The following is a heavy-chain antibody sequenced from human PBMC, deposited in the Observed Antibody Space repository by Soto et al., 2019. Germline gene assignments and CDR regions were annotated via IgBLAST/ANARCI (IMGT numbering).Heavy chain of an antibody. D-gene: IGHD2-15*01. CDR3: AKGGGQLVVTSHFNF. V-gene: IGHV3-30*18. J-gene: IGHJ4*02. CDR1: GFTFSDYA. CDR2: VSHDGRNT. Sequence: VQLVESGGGVVQPGRSLRLSCAASGFTFSDYAMHWVRQAPGKGLEWVAVVSHDGRNTHYADSVKGRFTISRDSSKNKVSLGMTSLEAEDTAFFYWAKGGGQLVVTSHFNFWGQGALVTVSS.